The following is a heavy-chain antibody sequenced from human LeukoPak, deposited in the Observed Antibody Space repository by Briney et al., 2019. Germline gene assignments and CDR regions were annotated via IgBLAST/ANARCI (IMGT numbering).Heavy chain of an antibody. V-gene: IGHV3-30*02. CDR3: ARESTGWYPDY. D-gene: IGHD6-19*01. CDR1: GFTFSGFG. J-gene: IGHJ4*02. CDR2: IRYDGSTK. Sequence: GGSLRLSCAASGFTFSGFGMHWVRQAPGKGLEWVAFIRYDGSTKHYGDSVKGRFTISRDNAQNSLYLQLNSLRAEDTAVYYCARESTGWYPDYWGQGTLVTVSS.